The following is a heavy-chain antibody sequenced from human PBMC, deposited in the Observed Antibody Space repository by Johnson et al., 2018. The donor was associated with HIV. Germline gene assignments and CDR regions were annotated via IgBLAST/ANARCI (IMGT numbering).Heavy chain of an antibody. D-gene: IGHD6-19*01. J-gene: IGHJ3*02. CDR1: GFTFTNYG. CDR2: IRYDETNK. Sequence: QVQLVESGGGVVQPGGSLRLSCAASGFTFTNYGMHWVRQAPGKGLEWVAFIRYDETNKYYADSVKGRFTISRDNSKDTLYLQMNSLRAEDTAVYYCAKGHSIAVVEGDDAFDIWGQGTMVTVSS. V-gene: IGHV3-30*02. CDR3: AKGHSIAVVEGDDAFDI.